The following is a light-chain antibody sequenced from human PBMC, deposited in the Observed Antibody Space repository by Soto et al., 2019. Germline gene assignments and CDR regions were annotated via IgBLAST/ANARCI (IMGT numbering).Light chain of an antibody. V-gene: IGKV3-20*01. Sequence: EIVLTQSPGTLSLSPGERATLSCRASQSVSSSYLAWYQQKPGQAPRLLIYGASSRATGIPDRFSGSGSGTDFTLTISRLEPEDFAVYYCQHYGSSFTFGPGTKVDNK. J-gene: IGKJ3*01. CDR3: QHYGSSFT. CDR1: QSVSSSY. CDR2: GAS.